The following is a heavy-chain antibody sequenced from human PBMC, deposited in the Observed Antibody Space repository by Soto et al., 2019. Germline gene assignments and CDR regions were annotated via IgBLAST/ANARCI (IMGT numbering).Heavy chain of an antibody. Sequence: EVQLVESGGGLVKPGGSLRLSCAASGFTFSSYSMNWVRQAPGKGLEWVSSISSSSSYIYYADSVKGRFTISRDNAKNSLYLQMNSLRAEDTAVYYCARAGSTVGDYASGWFDHWGQGTLVTVSS. CDR3: ARAGSTVGDYASGWFDH. CDR1: GFTFSSYS. CDR2: ISSSSSYI. V-gene: IGHV3-21*01. D-gene: IGHD4-17*01. J-gene: IGHJ5*02.